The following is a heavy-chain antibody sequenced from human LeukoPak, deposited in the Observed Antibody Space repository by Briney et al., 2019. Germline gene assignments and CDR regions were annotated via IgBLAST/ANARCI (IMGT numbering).Heavy chain of an antibody. CDR1: GFTFSSYA. Sequence: GGSLRLSCAASGFTFSSYAMSWVRQAPGKGLEWVSTFGNSAHYADSVKGRFTISRDNSKNTLYLQMNSLRADDTAVYYCANHGVYSGSYSMDVWGQGTTVIASS. CDR3: ANHGVYSGSYSMDV. J-gene: IGHJ6*02. CDR2: FGNSA. D-gene: IGHD1-26*01. V-gene: IGHV3-23*01.